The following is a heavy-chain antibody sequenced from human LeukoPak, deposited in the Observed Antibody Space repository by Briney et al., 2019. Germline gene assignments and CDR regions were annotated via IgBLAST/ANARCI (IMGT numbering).Heavy chain of an antibody. J-gene: IGHJ6*03. V-gene: IGHV4-59*01. CDR2: IYYSGST. D-gene: IGHD3-10*01. Sequence: PSETLSLTCTVSVGSISRYYWSWLRQPPGKGLEWIGYIYYSGSTNYNPSLKSRVTISVDTSKNQFSLKLSSVTAADTAVYYCARNNYYGSGSPRYDYYYMDVWGKGTTVTVSS. CDR1: VGSISRYY. CDR3: ARNNYYGSGSPRYDYYYMDV.